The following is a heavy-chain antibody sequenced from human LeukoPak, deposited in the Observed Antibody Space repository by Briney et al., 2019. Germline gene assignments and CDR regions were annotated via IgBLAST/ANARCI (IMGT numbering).Heavy chain of an antibody. D-gene: IGHD6-13*01. CDR1: GYTFTSHH. Sequence: GASVKVSCKASGYTFTSHHINWLRQAAGQGLEWMGWMNPNSGNTVYAQKFQGRVTMTWDTSISTAYMELSSLRSEDTAVYYCARGELSGIAAAGISAPKKNWFDPWGQGTLVTVSS. CDR3: ARGELSGIAAAGISAPKKNWFDP. CDR2: MNPNSGNT. J-gene: IGHJ5*02. V-gene: IGHV1-8*01.